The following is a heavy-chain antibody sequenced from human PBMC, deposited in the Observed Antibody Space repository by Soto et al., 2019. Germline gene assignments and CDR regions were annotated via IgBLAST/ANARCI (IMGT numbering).Heavy chain of an antibody. Sequence: PSETLSLTCTVSGGSISSSSYYWGWIRQPPGKGLEWIGSIYYSGSTYYNPPLKSRVTISVDTSKNQFSLKLSSVTAADTAVYYCARHHTFGVAGGWFDPGAREPWSPSPQ. CDR2: IYYSGST. CDR1: GGSISSSSYY. J-gene: IGHJ5*02. CDR3: ARHHTFGVAGGWFDP. D-gene: IGHD3-3*01. V-gene: IGHV4-39*01.